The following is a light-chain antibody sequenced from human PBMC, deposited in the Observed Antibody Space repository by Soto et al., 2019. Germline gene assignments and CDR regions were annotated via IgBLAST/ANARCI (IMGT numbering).Light chain of an antibody. CDR3: QDYGTSAPWT. V-gene: IGKV3-20*01. J-gene: IGKJ1*01. Sequence: EVVLTQSPGTLSLSPGERATLSCRASQNIRGNELAWYQQKPGQAPRLLIYRGSSRATGIPDRFSGRGSGTDFPLTISRLEPEDFAVYYCQDYGTSAPWTLGQGTKVEIK. CDR2: RGS. CDR1: QNIRGNE.